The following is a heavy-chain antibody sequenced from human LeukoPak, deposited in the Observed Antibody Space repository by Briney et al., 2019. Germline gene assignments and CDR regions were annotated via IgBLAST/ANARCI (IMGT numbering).Heavy chain of an antibody. CDR2: ISYDGSNK. J-gene: IGHJ4*02. D-gene: IGHD6-19*01. Sequence: GGSLRLSCAASGFTFSSYSMNWVRQAPGKGLEWVAVISYDGSNKYYADSVKGRFTISRDNSKNTLYLQMNSLRAEDTAVYYCAKDRRAVAGYFDYWGQGTLVTVSS. CDR1: GFTFSSYS. CDR3: AKDRRAVAGYFDY. V-gene: IGHV3-30*18.